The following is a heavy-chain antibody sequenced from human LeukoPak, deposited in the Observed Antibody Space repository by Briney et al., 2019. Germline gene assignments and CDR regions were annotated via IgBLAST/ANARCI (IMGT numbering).Heavy chain of an antibody. V-gene: IGHV4-39*01. CDR1: GGSIRRSSYY. J-gene: IGHJ4*02. D-gene: IGHD3-22*01. Sequence: SETLSLTCTVSGGSIRRSSYYWGWIRQPPGKGLEWIGSMYYSGSTYYNPSLKSRVTISVDTSKNQFSLKLSPATAADTAVYYCARHRTIYYDSSGYWVWGQATLVTVSS. CDR3: ARHRTIYYDSSGYWV. CDR2: MYYSGST.